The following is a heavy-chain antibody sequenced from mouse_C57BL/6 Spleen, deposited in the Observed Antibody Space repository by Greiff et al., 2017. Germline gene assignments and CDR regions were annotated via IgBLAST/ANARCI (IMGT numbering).Heavy chain of an antibody. CDR1: GFTFSSYA. V-gene: IGHV5-4*03. CDR2: ISDGGSYT. CDR3: ARYAVLYYFDY. J-gene: IGHJ2*01. Sequence: EVKLMESGGGLVKPGGSLKLSCAASGFTFSSYAMSWVRQTPEKRLEWVATISDGGSYTYYPDNVKGRFTISRDNAKNNLYLQMSHLKSEDTAMYYCARYAVLYYFDYWGQGTTLTVSS. D-gene: IGHD1-1*01.